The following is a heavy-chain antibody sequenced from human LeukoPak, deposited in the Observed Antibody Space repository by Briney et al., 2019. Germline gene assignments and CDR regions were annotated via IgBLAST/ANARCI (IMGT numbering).Heavy chain of an antibody. Sequence: PSETLSLTCTVPGGSISSSSYYWGWIRQPPGKGLEWIGCIYYSGSTYYNPSLKSRVTISVDTSNNQLSLKLSSVTAADTAVYYCARHRRKSSTIPHSGYYFDYWGQGTLVTVSS. V-gene: IGHV4-39*01. CDR3: ARHRRKSSTIPHSGYYFDY. J-gene: IGHJ4*02. CDR1: GGSISSSSYY. CDR2: IYYSGST. D-gene: IGHD2-2*01.